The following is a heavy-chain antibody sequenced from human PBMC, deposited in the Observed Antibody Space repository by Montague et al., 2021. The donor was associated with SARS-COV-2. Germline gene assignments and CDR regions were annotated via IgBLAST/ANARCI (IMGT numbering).Heavy chain of an antibody. CDR2: IYYSGST. V-gene: IGHV4-39*01. D-gene: IGHD6-19*01. CDR1: GGSISSTSYY. Sequence: SETLSLTCTVSGGSISSTSYYWGWIRQPPGKGLEWIGCIYYSGSTYYNPSLESRVTISVDTSKNQFSLKLSSVTAADTAVYYCVRQPGQWLPREWFWFDPWGQGTLVTVSS. CDR3: VRQPGQWLPREWFWFDP. J-gene: IGHJ5*02.